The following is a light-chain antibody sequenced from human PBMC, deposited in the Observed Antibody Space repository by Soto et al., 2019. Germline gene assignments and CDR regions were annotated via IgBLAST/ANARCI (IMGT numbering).Light chain of an antibody. J-gene: IGKJ4*01. Sequence: EVDFAQSPATLSLSPGERATLSCRASQSVSSYLAWYQQKPGQAPRLLIYDASNRATGIPARFSGSGSGTDFTLTISSLEPEDFAVYYCQQRSNWPLTFGGGTKVAIK. CDR2: DAS. V-gene: IGKV3-11*01. CDR1: QSVSSY. CDR3: QQRSNWPLT.